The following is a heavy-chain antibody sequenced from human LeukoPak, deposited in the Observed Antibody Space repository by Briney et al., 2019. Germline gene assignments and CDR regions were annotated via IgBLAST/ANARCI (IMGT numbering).Heavy chain of an antibody. D-gene: IGHD1-26*01. Sequence: PGGSLRLSCAASGFTFSSYGLNWVRQTPGKGLEWVAFIRYDGSNKYYADSVKGRFTMSRDNSKNTLYLQMNSLRPEDTAVYYCARDPIVGASFDYWGQGTLVTVSS. CDR2: IRYDGSNK. CDR1: GFTFSSYG. CDR3: ARDPIVGASFDY. V-gene: IGHV3-30*02. J-gene: IGHJ4*02.